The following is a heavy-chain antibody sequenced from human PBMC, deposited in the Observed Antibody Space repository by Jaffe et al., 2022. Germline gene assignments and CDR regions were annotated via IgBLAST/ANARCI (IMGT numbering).Heavy chain of an antibody. Sequence: QVQLQESGPGLVKPSGTLSLTCAVSGGSISSSNWWSWVRQPPGKGLEWIGEIYHSGSTNYNPSLKSRVTISVDKSKNQFSLKLSSVTAADTAVYYCARYARYCSGGSCYPPAYYYYYMDVWGKGTTVTVSS. CDR3: ARYARYCSGGSCYPPAYYYYYMDV. D-gene: IGHD2-15*01. CDR2: IYHSGST. V-gene: IGHV4-4*02. CDR1: GGSISSSNW. J-gene: IGHJ6*03.